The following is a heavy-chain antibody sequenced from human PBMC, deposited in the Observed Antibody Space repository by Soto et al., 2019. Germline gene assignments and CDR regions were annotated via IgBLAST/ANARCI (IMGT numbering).Heavy chain of an antibody. V-gene: IGHV1-18*01. CDR1: GYTFTSYG. CDR2: ISAYNGNT. CDR3: ARDHSSSWYDPWAFDI. D-gene: IGHD6-13*01. J-gene: IGHJ3*02. Sequence: ASVKVSCKASGYTFTSYGISWVRQAPGQGLEWMGWISAYNGNTNYAQKLQGRVTMTTDTSTSTAYMELSSLRSEDTAVYYCARDHSSSWYDPWAFDIWGQGTMVTVSS.